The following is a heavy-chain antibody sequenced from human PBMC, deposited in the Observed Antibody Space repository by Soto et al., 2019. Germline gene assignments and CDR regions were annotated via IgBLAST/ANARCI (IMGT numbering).Heavy chain of an antibody. J-gene: IGHJ4*02. CDR3: ARRGGGYYPYYFDY. D-gene: IGHD3-22*01. CDR2: IHRGGST. Sequence: QVQLQQWGAGLLKPSETLSLACAVYGASFSDYYWTWIRQPTGKGLEWIGEIHRGGSTNFSPSLKSRVTISLDTPKNQFSLKLTSVTAADTAVYDCARRGGGYYPYYFDYWGRGTLVTVSS. V-gene: IGHV4-34*01. CDR1: GASFSDYY.